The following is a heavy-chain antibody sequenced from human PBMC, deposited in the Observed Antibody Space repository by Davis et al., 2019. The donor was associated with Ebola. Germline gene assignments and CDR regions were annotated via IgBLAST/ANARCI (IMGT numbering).Heavy chain of an antibody. CDR3: APSGRGDSAYYYYGMDV. V-gene: IGHV3-30*03. Sequence: SCAASGFTFSSYGMHWVRQAPGKGLEWVAVISYDGSNKYYADSVKGRFTISRDNSKNTLYLQMNSLRAEDTAVYYCAPSGRGDSAYYYYGMDVWGQGTTVTVSS. J-gene: IGHJ6*02. D-gene: IGHD4-17*01. CDR1: GFTFSSYG. CDR2: ISYDGSNK.